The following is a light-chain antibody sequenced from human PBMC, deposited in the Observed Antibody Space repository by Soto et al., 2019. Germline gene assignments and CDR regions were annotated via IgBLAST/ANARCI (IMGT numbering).Light chain of an antibody. Sequence: EIVLTQSPATLSLSPGERATLSCRASQSVSNYLAWYQQKPGQAPRLVISDASNRASGISARFSGSGSGTDVTLTISSLQPEDFAVYYCQQRSNWPFTFGPGTRLDIK. CDR1: QSVSNY. V-gene: IGKV3-11*01. CDR2: DAS. J-gene: IGKJ3*01. CDR3: QQRSNWPFT.